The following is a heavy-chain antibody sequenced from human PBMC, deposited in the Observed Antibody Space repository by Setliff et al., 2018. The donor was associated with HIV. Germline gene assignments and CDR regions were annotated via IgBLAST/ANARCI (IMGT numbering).Heavy chain of an antibody. D-gene: IGHD3-9*01. CDR1: GYSLTELS. CDR2: FDPEDDET. J-gene: IGHJ3*02. Sequence: ASVKVSCKVSGYSLTELSIHWVRQAPGEGLEWMGGFDPEDDETVYAEKFQGRVTMTEDTSTDIAYMALSSLRSEDTAMYYCATSGFYDILTGPTPGVFDIWGQGTMVTVSS. V-gene: IGHV1-24*01. CDR3: ATSGFYDILTGPTPGVFDI.